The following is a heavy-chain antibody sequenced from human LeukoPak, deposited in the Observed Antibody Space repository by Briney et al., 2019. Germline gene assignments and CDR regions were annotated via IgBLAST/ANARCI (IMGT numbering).Heavy chain of an antibody. J-gene: IGHJ6*03. CDR3: ASCTSGEDYYYYYYMDV. Sequence: TGGSLRLSCAASGFTVSSNYMSWVRQAPGKGLEWVSVIYSGGSTYYADSVKGRFTISRDNSKNTLYLQMNSLRAEDTAVYYCASCTSGEDYYYYYYMDVWGKGTTVTISS. V-gene: IGHV3-66*01. CDR2: IYSGGST. D-gene: IGHD4-17*01. CDR1: GFTVSSNY.